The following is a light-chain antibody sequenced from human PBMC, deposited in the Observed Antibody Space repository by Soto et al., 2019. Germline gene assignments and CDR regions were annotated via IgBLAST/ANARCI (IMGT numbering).Light chain of an antibody. J-gene: IGLJ2*01. V-gene: IGLV2-23*01. Sequence: QSALTQPASVSGSPGQSITISCTGTSSDVGSYNLVSWYQQHPGKAPKLMIYEGSKRPSGVSNRFSGSKSGNTASLTISGLQAEDEADYYCCSHAGSLVFGGGTKVTVL. CDR1: SSDVGSYNL. CDR3: CSHAGSLV. CDR2: EGS.